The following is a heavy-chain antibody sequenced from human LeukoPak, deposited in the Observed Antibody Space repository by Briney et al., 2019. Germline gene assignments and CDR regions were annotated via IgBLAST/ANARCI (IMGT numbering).Heavy chain of an antibody. V-gene: IGHV4-4*09. CDR1: GGSISSSY. CDR3: ARAPTKIYYYMDV. J-gene: IGHJ6*03. D-gene: IGHD5-24*01. Sequence: SETLSLTCTVSGGSISSSYWSWIRQPPGEGLEWIGYIYTTGSTNYNPSLKSRVTISVDTSKNQVSLKVSSVTAADTAVYYRARAPTKIYYYMDVWGKGTTVTVSS. CDR2: IYTTGST.